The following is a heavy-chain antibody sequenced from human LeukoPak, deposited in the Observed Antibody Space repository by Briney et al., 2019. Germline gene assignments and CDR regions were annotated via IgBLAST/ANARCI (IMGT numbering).Heavy chain of an antibody. D-gene: IGHD3-3*01. Sequence: GGSLRLSCAASGFSFRTYGMHWVRQAPGKGLEWVAVIWYDGSNKYYAESVKGRFTVSRDDSNNTLDLDMSSLRVEDTAVYYCASGGLGYYDLNWFDPWGRGTLVVVSS. J-gene: IGHJ5*02. V-gene: IGHV3-33*01. CDR2: IWYDGSNK. CDR1: GFSFRTYG. CDR3: ASGGLGYYDLNWFDP.